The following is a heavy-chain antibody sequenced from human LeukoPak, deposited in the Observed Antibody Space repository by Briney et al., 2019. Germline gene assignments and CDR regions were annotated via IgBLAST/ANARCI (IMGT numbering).Heavy chain of an antibody. Sequence: GGSLRLSCAASGFTVSSNYMSWVRQAPGKGLEWVSVIYSGGSTYYADSVKGRFTISRDNSKNTLYLQMNSLRAEDTAVYYCAKTRMKYQLLPDYWGQGTLVIVSS. V-gene: IGHV3-53*05. D-gene: IGHD2-2*01. CDR2: IYSGGST. CDR3: AKTRMKYQLLPDY. J-gene: IGHJ4*02. CDR1: GFTVSSNY.